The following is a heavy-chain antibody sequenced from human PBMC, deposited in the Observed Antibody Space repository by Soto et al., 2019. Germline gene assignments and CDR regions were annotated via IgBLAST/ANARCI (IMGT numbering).Heavy chain of an antibody. CDR1: GFTFSSYG. V-gene: IGHV3-30*18. CDR2: ISYDGSNK. CDR3: AKDLYLQYLTVGGGDV. J-gene: IGHJ6*02. D-gene: IGHD2-8*01. Sequence: GGSLRLSCAASGFTFSSYGMHWVRQAPGKGLEWVAVISYDGSNKYYADSVKGRFTISRDNSKKTLYLKMNSLRAEDTAVYYCAKDLYLQYLTVGGGDVWGQGTTVTVSS.